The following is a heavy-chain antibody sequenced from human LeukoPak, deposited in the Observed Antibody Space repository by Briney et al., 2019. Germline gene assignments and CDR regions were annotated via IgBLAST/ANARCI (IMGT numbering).Heavy chain of an antibody. D-gene: IGHD3-22*01. CDR3: ARDNDSSGYYYFDY. CDR2: ISRSSSYI. V-gene: IGHV3-21*01. J-gene: IGHJ4*02. Sequence: SISRSSSYIYYADSVKGRFTISRDNAKNLLYLQMNSLRAEDTAVYYCARDNDSSGYYYFDYWGQGTLVTVSS.